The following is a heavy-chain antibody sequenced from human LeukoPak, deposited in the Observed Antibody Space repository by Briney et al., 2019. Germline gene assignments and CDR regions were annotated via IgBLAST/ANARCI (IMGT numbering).Heavy chain of an antibody. Sequence: ASVKVSCKASGYTFTNYGISWVRQAPGQGLEWMGWISVYNGNTNYAQKLQGRVTITADKSTSTAYMELSSLRSEDTAVYYCARDAGRPFEYYYYYYMDVWGKGTTVTVSS. D-gene: IGHD3-9*01. CDR3: ARDAGRPFEYYYYYYMDV. V-gene: IGHV1-18*01. CDR1: GYTFTNYG. J-gene: IGHJ6*03. CDR2: ISVYNGNT.